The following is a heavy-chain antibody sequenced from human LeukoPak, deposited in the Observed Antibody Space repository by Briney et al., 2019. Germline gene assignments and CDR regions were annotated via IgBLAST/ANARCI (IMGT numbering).Heavy chain of an antibody. CDR3: ARASPFGDYGDY. Sequence: SQTLSLTCTVSGGSISSGGYYWSWFRQPPGKGLEWIGYIYHSGSTYYNPSLKSRVTISVDRSKNQFSLKLSSVTAADTAVYYCARASPFGDYGDYWGQGTLVTVSS. CDR1: GGSISSGGYY. D-gene: IGHD3-10*01. V-gene: IGHV4-30-2*01. J-gene: IGHJ4*02. CDR2: IYHSGST.